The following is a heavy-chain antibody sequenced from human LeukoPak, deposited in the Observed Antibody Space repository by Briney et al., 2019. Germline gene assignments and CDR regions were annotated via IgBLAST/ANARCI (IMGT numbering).Heavy chain of an antibody. Sequence: PSETLSLTCTVSGGSISSYYWSWIRQPAGKGLEWIGRIYTSGSTNYNPSLKSRVTMSVDTSKNQFSLKLSSVTAADTAVYYCATPMIVPDEDAFDIWGQGTMVTVSS. V-gene: IGHV4-4*07. CDR3: ATPMIVPDEDAFDI. D-gene: IGHD3-22*01. CDR2: IYTSGST. J-gene: IGHJ3*02. CDR1: GGSISSYY.